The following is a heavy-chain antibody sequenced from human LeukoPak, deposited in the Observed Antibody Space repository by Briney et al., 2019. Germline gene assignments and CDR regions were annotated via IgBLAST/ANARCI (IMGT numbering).Heavy chain of an antibody. CDR2: IYYSGST. J-gene: IGHJ6*02. Sequence: ASETLSLTCTVSGGSISSGGYYWSWIRQHPGKGLEWIGYIYYSGSTYYNPSLKSRVTISVDTSKNQFSLKLSSVTAADTAVYYCARAHYDFWSGYISYYYYYGMDVWGQGTTVTVSS. CDR1: GGSISSGGYY. V-gene: IGHV4-31*03. D-gene: IGHD3-3*01. CDR3: ARAHYDFWSGYISYYYYYGMDV.